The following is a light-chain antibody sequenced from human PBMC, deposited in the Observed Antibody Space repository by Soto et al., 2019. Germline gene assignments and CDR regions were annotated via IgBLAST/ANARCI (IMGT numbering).Light chain of an antibody. CDR2: ATS. V-gene: IGKV3-20*01. CDR3: HQHGDSPWT. Sequence: EIVLTQSPGTLSLSPGDRATLSCRASQPVGSAYLAWYRQTLGQAPRPLIYATSSRATGISDRFSGSGPGTEFTLTISRLEPEDFATYYCHQHGDSPWTFGQGTKVDIK. J-gene: IGKJ1*01. CDR1: QPVGSAY.